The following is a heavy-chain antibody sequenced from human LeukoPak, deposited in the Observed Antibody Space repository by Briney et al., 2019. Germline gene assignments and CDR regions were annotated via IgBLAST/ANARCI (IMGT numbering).Heavy chain of an antibody. J-gene: IGHJ4*02. Sequence: ASVKVSCKASGGTFTSYGISWVRQAPGQGLEWMGWISAYNGNTNYAQKLQGRVTMTTDTSTSTAYMELRSLRSDDTAVYYCARVPVLLWFGESSYFDYWGQGTLVTVSS. CDR1: GGTFTSYG. D-gene: IGHD3-10*01. V-gene: IGHV1-18*01. CDR3: ARVPVLLWFGESSYFDY. CDR2: ISAYNGNT.